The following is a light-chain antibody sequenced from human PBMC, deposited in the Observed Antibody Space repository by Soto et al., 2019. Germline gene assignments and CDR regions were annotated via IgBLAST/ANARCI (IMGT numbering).Light chain of an antibody. Sequence: QSALTQPASVSGSPGQSITISCTGTSSDVGSYNLVSWYQQHPGKAPKLMIYEVSKGPSGVSNRFSGSKSGNTASLTISGLWSEDEADYYCCSYAGTRSYVFGSGTKLTVL. J-gene: IGLJ1*01. CDR3: CSYAGTRSYV. V-gene: IGLV2-23*02. CDR2: EVS. CDR1: SSDVGSYNL.